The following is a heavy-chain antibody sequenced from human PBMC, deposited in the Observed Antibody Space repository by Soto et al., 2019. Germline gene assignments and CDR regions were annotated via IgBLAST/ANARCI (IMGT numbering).Heavy chain of an antibody. D-gene: IGHD1-1*01. Sequence: QVQLVQSGAEVKKPGSSVKVSCKASGGTFSSYAISWVRQAPGQGLEWMGGLIPIFGTANYAQKFQGRVTITADESTSTAYMELSSLRSEDTAVYYCARVVRYGWNDDEGNWFDPWGQGTLVTVSS. CDR1: GGTFSSYA. CDR3: ARVVRYGWNDDEGNWFDP. J-gene: IGHJ5*02. V-gene: IGHV1-69*01. CDR2: LIPIFGTA.